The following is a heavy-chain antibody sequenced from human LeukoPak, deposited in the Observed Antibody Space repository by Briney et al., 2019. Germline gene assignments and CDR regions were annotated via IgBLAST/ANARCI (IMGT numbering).Heavy chain of an antibody. CDR2: ISISGSTK. Sequence: GGSLRLSCAASGISVSSFEMNWVRQAPGKGLEWVSYISISGSTKYYADSVRGRFTIFKDIAKNSLFLQMNSLRAEDTAIYYCARGGSSGYDYNAFDIWGQGTTVTAPS. CDR3: ARGGSSGYDYNAFDI. D-gene: IGHD3-22*01. CDR1: GISVSSFE. J-gene: IGHJ3*02. V-gene: IGHV3-48*03.